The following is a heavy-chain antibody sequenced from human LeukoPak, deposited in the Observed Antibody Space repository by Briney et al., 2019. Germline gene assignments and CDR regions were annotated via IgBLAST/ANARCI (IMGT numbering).Heavy chain of an antibody. Sequence: PSETLSLTCTVSGGSISNNNWWSWVRQPPGKGLEWIGEIYHSGNTKYNPSLKSRVTISLDKTKNQFSLKLSSVTAADTAVYYCARGGTGANYYYYMDVWGKGTPVTVSS. CDR2: IYHSGNT. J-gene: IGHJ6*03. D-gene: IGHD2-8*02. CDR1: GGSISNNNW. CDR3: ARGGTGANYYYYMDV. V-gene: IGHV4-4*02.